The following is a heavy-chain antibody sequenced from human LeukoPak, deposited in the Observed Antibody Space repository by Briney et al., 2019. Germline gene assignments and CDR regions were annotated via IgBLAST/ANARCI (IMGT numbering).Heavy chain of an antibody. D-gene: IGHD3-10*01. V-gene: IGHV3-30-3*01. CDR3: ARLLWFGELLGPHDY. CDR1: GFTFSSYA. J-gene: IGHJ4*02. CDR2: ISYDGSNK. Sequence: GGSLRLSCAASGFTFSSYAMHWVRQAPGKGLEWVAVISYDGSNKYYADFVKGRFTISRDNSKNTLYLQMNSLRAEDTAVYYCARLLWFGELLGPHDYWGQGTLVTVSS.